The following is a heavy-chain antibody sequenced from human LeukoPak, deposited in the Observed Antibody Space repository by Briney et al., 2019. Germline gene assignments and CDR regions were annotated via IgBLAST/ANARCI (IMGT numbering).Heavy chain of an antibody. CDR2: IYYSGST. V-gene: IGHV4-39*01. CDR3: ARQLYNWFDP. CDR1: GGSISSSSYY. J-gene: IGHJ5*02. Sequence: SETLSLTCTVSGGSISSSSYYWGWIRQPPGKGLEWIESIYYSGSTYYNPSLKSRVTISVDTSKNQFSLKLSSVTAADTAVYYCARQLYNWFDPWGQGTLVTVSS.